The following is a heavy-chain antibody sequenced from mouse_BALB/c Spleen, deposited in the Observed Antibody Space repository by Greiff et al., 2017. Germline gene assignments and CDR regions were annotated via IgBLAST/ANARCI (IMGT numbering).Heavy chain of an antibody. J-gene: IGHJ2*01. D-gene: IGHD1-1*01. Sequence: QVQLKESGAELAKPGASVKMSCKASGYTFTSYWMHWVKQRPGQGLEWIGYINPSTGYTEYNQKFKDKATLTADKSSSTAYMQLSSLTSEDSAVYYCARKWYGSSYDYFDYWGQGTTLTVSS. CDR2: INPSTGYT. CDR3: ARKWYGSSYDYFDY. V-gene: IGHV1-7*01. CDR1: GYTFTSYW.